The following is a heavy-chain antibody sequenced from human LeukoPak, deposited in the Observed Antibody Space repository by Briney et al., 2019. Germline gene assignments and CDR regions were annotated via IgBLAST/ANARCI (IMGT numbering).Heavy chain of an antibody. Sequence: PGGSLRLSCAASGCTFSSYAMHWVRQAPGKGLEWVAVISYDGSNKYYADSVKGRFTISRDNSKNTLYLQMNSLRAEDTAVYYCARDLSYGDYEYYYGMDVWGQGTTVTVSS. CDR3: ARDLSYGDYEYYYGMDV. D-gene: IGHD4-17*01. CDR2: ISYDGSNK. CDR1: GCTFSSYA. V-gene: IGHV3-30-3*01. J-gene: IGHJ6*02.